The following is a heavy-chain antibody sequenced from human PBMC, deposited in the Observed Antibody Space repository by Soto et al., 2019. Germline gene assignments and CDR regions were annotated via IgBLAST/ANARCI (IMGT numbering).Heavy chain of an antibody. CDR2: ITPVFGTP. CDR1: GDTFKSYR. D-gene: IGHD3-10*01. V-gene: IGHV1-69*06. CDR3: ARDLPSQEIRSYGMDV. Sequence: QVQLVQSGAEVKKPGSSVKVSCKVSGDTFKSYRFSWVRQAPGQGLEWMGGITPVFGTPDYAQKFQGRVTVTADRSTSTVYMELSRLKSEDSAVYYCARDLPSQEIRSYGMDVWGQGTTVTVSS. J-gene: IGHJ6*02.